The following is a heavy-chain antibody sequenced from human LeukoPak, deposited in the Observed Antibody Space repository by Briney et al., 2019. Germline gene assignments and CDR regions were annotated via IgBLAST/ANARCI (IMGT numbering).Heavy chain of an antibody. CDR3: ARDLGGSSNLAY. CDR1: GFTFSSYA. D-gene: IGHD1-26*01. V-gene: IGHV3-66*01. CDR2: IYSGGST. J-gene: IGHJ4*02. Sequence: GGSLRLSCAASGFTFSSYAMSWVRQAPGKGLEWVSVIYSGGSTYYADSVKGRFTISRDNSKNTLYLQMNSLRAEDTAVYYCARDLGGSSNLAYWGQGTLVTVSS.